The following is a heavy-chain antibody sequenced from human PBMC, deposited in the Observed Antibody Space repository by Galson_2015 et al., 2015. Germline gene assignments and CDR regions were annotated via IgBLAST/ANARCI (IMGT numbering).Heavy chain of an antibody. CDR1: GGTFSSYA. Sequence: SVKVSCKASGGTFSSYAISWVRQAPGQGLEWMGGIIPIFGTANYAQKFQGRVTITADESTSTAYMELSSLRSEDTAVYYCARDDAVAAPLPYYGMDVWGQGTTVTVSS. V-gene: IGHV1-69*13. CDR2: IIPIFGTA. CDR3: ARDDAVAAPLPYYGMDV. J-gene: IGHJ6*02. D-gene: IGHD6-19*01.